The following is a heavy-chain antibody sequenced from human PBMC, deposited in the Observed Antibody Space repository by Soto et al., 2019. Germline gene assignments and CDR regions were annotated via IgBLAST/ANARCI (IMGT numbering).Heavy chain of an antibody. CDR2: LNPNSGNT. V-gene: IGHV1-8*01. D-gene: IGHD1-20*01. CDR3: ARDHRYNWNDEGWFDP. CDR1: GYIFSTYD. J-gene: IGHJ5*02. Sequence: QVQLVQSGAEVKKPGASVKVSCKASGYIFSTYDINWVRQAPGQGLEWMGWLNPNSGNTGYAQKFQGRVTMTRNTSINTAHMELSSLGSEDTAVYYCARDHRYNWNDEGWFDPWGQGTLVTVSS.